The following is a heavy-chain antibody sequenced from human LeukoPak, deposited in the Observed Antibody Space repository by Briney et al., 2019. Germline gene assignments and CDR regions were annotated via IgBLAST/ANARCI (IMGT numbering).Heavy chain of an antibody. CDR2: VSGSGGST. Sequence: PGGSLRLSCAASGFTFSSYAMTWVRQAPGKGLEWVSTVSGSGGSTYYADSVKGRFTIFRDNSKNTVYLQMNSLRVGDTAVYYCYSYGSKWGQGTLVTVSS. D-gene: IGHD5-18*01. V-gene: IGHV3-23*01. CDR1: GFTFSSYA. CDR3: YSYGSK. J-gene: IGHJ4*02.